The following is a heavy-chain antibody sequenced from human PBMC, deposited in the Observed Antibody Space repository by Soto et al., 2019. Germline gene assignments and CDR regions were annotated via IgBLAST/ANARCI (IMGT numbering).Heavy chain of an antibody. CDR3: ARKVYPDGMDV. Sequence: PSETLSLTCTVSGGSVSSGSYYWSWIRQPPGKGLEWIGYIYYSGSTNYNPSLKSRVTISVDTSKNQFSLKLSSVTAADTAVYYCARKVYPDGMDVWDQGTTVTVSS. CDR2: IYYSGST. V-gene: IGHV4-61*01. J-gene: IGHJ6*02. CDR1: GGSVSSGSYY.